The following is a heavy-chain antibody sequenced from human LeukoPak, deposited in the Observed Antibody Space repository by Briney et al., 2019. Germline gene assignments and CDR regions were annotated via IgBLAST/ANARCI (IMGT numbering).Heavy chain of an antibody. CDR1: GYTFTGYY. Sequence: ASVKVSCKASGYTFTGYYMHWVRQAPGQGLERMGWINPNSGGTNYAQKFQGRVTMTRDTSISTAYMELSRLRSDDTAVYYCARASGWYLIGSNWFDPWGQGTLVTVSS. CDR3: ARASGWYLIGSNWFDP. D-gene: IGHD6-19*01. J-gene: IGHJ5*02. V-gene: IGHV1-2*02. CDR2: INPNSGGT.